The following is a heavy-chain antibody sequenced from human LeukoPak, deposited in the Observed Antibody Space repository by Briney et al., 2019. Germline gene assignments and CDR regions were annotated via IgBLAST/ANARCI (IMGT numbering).Heavy chain of an antibody. Sequence: ASVKVSCKASGGTFSSYAISWVQQAPGQGLEWMGGIIPIFGTANYAQKFQGRVTITADESTSTAYMELSSLRSEDTAVYYCARAPPYQEAYGGTLGGYFDYWGQGTLVTVSS. CDR1: GGTFSSYA. D-gene: IGHD4-23*01. J-gene: IGHJ4*02. V-gene: IGHV1-69*13. CDR2: IIPIFGTA. CDR3: ARAPPYQEAYGGTLGGYFDY.